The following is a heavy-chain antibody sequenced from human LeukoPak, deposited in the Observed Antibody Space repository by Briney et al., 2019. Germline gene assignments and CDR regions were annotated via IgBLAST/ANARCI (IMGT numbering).Heavy chain of an antibody. CDR2: ISWNSGRI. Sequence: GRSLRISCAASGFTFDDYAMHWVRQAPGKGLEWVSGISWNSGRIGYADSVKGRFTISGDNAKNSLYLQMNSLRAEDTALYYCAKDIYYYYDSSGNRVGFDYWGQGTLVTVSS. CDR1: GFTFDDYA. J-gene: IGHJ4*02. V-gene: IGHV3-9*01. CDR3: AKDIYYYYDSSGNRVGFDY. D-gene: IGHD3-22*01.